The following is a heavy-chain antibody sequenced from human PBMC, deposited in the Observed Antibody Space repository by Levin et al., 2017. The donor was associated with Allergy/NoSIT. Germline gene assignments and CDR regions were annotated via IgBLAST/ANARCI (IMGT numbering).Heavy chain of an antibody. CDR2: INPNSGGT. Sequence: ASVKVSCKASGYTFTGYYMHWVRQAPGQGLEWMGWINPNSGGTNYAQKFQGRVTMTRDTSISTAYMELSRLRSDDTAVYYCARGYKRIQLWLLAAFDIWGQGTMVTVSS. CDR1: GYTFTGYY. D-gene: IGHD5-18*01. V-gene: IGHV1-2*02. J-gene: IGHJ3*02. CDR3: ARGYKRIQLWLLAAFDI.